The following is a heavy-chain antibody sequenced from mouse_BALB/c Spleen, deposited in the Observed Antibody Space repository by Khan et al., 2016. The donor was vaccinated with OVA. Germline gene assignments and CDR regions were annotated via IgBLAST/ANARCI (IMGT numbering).Heavy chain of an antibody. CDR2: ISTYYGDA. J-gene: IGHJ3*01. Sequence: VQLQQFGAELVRPGVSVKISCKGSGYTFTDFTMHWVKQSHAMSLEWIGVISTYYGDATYNQKFKDKATMTVDKSSSTAYMELARLTSEDSAIYYSIRGGGGNRFAYWGQGTLVTVSA. CDR3: IRGGGGNRFAY. CDR1: GYTFTDFT. V-gene: IGHV1S137*01.